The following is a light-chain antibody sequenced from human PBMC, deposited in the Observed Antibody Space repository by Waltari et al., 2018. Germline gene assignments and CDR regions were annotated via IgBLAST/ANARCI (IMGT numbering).Light chain of an antibody. CDR2: DVS. V-gene: IGLV2-23*02. Sequence: QSALTQPAAESGSPAQSVTISCAGASSDTGRYDIVSWYQQHPGNAPKLVISDVSKRPSGVSDRFSGSKSGDTASLTISGLQFEDEADYYCCSYAGNYVWVFGGGTRLTVL. J-gene: IGLJ3*02. CDR1: SSDTGRYDI. CDR3: CSYAGNYVWV.